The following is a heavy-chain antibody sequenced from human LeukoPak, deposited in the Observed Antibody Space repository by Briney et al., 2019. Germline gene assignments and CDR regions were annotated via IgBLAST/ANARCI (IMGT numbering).Heavy chain of an antibody. V-gene: IGHV4-34*01. CDR3: ARARRDILTGYHKYYFDY. D-gene: IGHD3-9*01. CDR1: GGSFSGYY. Sequence: PSETLSLTCAVYGGSFSGYYWSWIRQPPGKGLEWMGEINHSGSTNYNPSLKSRVTISVDTSKNQFSLKLSSVTAADTAVYYCARARRDILTGYHKYYFDYWGQGTLVTVSS. CDR2: INHSGST. J-gene: IGHJ4*02.